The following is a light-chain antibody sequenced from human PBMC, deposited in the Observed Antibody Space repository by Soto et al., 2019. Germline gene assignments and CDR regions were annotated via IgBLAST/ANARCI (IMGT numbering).Light chain of an antibody. CDR1: HNLIKW. CDR3: QQYNSYSWT. Sequence: DIQMTQSPTTLSASVGDRVTITCRASHNLIKWLAGYQQKPGKAPKLLIYDAASMESGVPSRFIGSRSGTEFTLTISSLQPDDFATDYCQQYNSYSWTFGQGTKVDIK. CDR2: DAA. J-gene: IGKJ1*01. V-gene: IGKV1-5*01.